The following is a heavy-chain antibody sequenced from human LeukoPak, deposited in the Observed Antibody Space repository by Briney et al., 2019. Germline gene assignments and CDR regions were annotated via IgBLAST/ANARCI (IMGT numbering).Heavy chain of an antibody. J-gene: IGHJ5*02. V-gene: IGHV3-7*03. D-gene: IGHD3-9*01. CDR1: GFTFSSYW. Sequence: GGSLRLSCAASGFTFSSYWMSWVRQAPGKGLEWVANIKQDGSEKCYVDSVKGRFTISRDNAKNSLYLQMNSLRAEDTAVYYCARSPAHRILTGRKYWFDPWGQGTLVTVSS. CDR2: IKQDGSEK. CDR3: ARSPAHRILTGRKYWFDP.